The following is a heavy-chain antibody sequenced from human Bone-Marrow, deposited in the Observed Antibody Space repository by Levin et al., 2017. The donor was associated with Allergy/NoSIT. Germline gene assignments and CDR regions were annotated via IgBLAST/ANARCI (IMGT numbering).Heavy chain of an antibody. D-gene: IGHD3-3*01. CDR1: GFTFSSYA. V-gene: IGHV3-30-3*01. CDR2: ISYDGSNK. J-gene: IGHJ4*02. Sequence: GESLKISCAASGFTFSSYAMHWVRQAPGKGLEWVAVISYDGSNKYYADSVKGRFTISRDNSKNTLYLQMNSLRAEDTAVYYCARDAEEKGLLGFFLDYWGQGTLVTVSS. CDR3: ARDAEEKGLLGFFLDY.